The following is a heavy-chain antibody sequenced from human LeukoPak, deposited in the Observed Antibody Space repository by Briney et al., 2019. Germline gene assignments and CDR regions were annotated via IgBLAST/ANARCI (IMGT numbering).Heavy chain of an antibody. J-gene: IGHJ4*02. CDR1: GGSISSSRYY. D-gene: IGHD2-2*01. CDR3: ARLKEYRLPLYDY. V-gene: IGHV4-39*01. CDR2: IFYSGST. Sequence: SETLSLTCTVSGGSISSSRYYWGWIRQPPGKGLEWIGTIFYSGSTYYNSSLKSRVTISADTSKNQFSLNLSSVTAADTAVYYCARLKEYRLPLYDYWGQGTQVTVSS.